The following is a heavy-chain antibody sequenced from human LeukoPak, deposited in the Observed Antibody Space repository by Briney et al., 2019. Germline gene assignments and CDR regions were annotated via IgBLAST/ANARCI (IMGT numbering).Heavy chain of an antibody. J-gene: IGHJ4*02. Sequence: SVKVSCKASGGTFSSYTISWVRQAPGQGLEWMGRIIPILGIANYAQKFQGRVTITADKSTSTAYMELSSLRSEDTAVYYCARSRYDSSGHYYYWGQGTLVTVSS. V-gene: IGHV1-69*02. D-gene: IGHD3-22*01. CDR3: ARSRYDSSGHYYY. CDR2: IIPILGIA. CDR1: GGTFSSYT.